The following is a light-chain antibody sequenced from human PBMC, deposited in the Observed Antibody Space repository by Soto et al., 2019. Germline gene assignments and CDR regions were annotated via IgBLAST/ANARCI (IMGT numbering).Light chain of an antibody. Sequence: EIVLTQFPATLSLSPGERATLSCRASQSVSSYLAWHQQKPGQAPRLLIYVASRRAAGVPARFSGSGSGTDFTLTISSLEPEDFAVYYCQQRANWPLFTFGPGTKVDIK. CDR2: VAS. CDR1: QSVSSY. V-gene: IGKV3-11*01. J-gene: IGKJ3*01. CDR3: QQRANWPLFT.